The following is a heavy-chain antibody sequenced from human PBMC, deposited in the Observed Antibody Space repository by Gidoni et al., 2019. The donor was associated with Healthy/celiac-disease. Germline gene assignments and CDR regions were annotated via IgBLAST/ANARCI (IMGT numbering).Heavy chain of an antibody. CDR2: ISHDGSNK. Sequence: QVQLVESGGGVVQPGRSLRLSCAASGFPFSSYGMHWVRQPPGKGLEWVAVISHDGSNKYYADSVKGRFTISRDNSKNTLYLQMNSLRAEDTAVYYCAKEGSNYGYFDYWGQGTLVTVLL. CDR3: AKEGSNYGYFDY. V-gene: IGHV3-30*18. CDR1: GFPFSSYG. J-gene: IGHJ4*02. D-gene: IGHD4-4*01.